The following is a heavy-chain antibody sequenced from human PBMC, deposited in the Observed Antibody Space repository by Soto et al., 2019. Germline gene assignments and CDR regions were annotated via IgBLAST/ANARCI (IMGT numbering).Heavy chain of an antibody. D-gene: IGHD1-26*01. CDR3: ARRSSNWFDP. V-gene: IGHV1-69*13. CDR2: IIPIFGTA. Sequence: ASVKVSCKASGGTFSSYAISWVRQAPGQGLEWMGGIIPIFGTANYAQTFQGRVTITADESTSTAYMELSSLRSEDTAVYYCARRSSNWFDPWGQGTLVTVSS. J-gene: IGHJ5*02. CDR1: GGTFSSYA.